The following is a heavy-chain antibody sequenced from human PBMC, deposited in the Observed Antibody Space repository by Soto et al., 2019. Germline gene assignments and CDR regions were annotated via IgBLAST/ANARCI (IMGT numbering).Heavy chain of an antibody. CDR2: ISSSGSTI. CDR1: GFTISDYD. J-gene: IGHJ4*02. D-gene: IGHD6-13*01. V-gene: IGHV3-11*01. CDR3: ARARRVGYVSIGYYFDY. Sequence: GGLLRLSSAVSGFTISDYDMSWISQDPGKGLEWVSYISSSGSTIYYADSVKGRFTISRDNAKNSLYLQMNSLRAEDTAVYYCARARRVGYVSIGYYFDYWGQGTLVTVSS.